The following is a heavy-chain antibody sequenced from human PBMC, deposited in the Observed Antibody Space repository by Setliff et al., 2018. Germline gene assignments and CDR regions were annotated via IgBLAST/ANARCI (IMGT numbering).Heavy chain of an antibody. J-gene: IGHJ6*03. CDR2: XXXXXXT. CDR1: GDSINSRTNY. V-gene: IGHV4-61*02. Sequence: SETLSLTCTVSGDSINSRTNYWSWIRQPAXXXXXXXXXXXXXXXTNYXXSLKSRVTISLDTSKNQFSLKLSSVTAADTAVYYCVRMSGFLYMDVWGKGTTVTVSS. CDR3: VRMSGFLYMDV. D-gene: IGHD3-3*01.